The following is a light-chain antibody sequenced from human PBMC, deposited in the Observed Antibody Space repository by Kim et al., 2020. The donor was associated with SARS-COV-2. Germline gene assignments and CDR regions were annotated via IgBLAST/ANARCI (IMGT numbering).Light chain of an antibody. CDR1: QGISNS. CDR3: QKYNSAPWT. V-gene: IGKV1-27*01. J-gene: IGKJ1*01. CDR2: VAS. Sequence: ASVGDRVTITCRGSQGISNSLAWYRKKQGKVPMLRIYVASTLRSGVPSRFRGSGSGTDFTLTISSLQPEDAATYYCQKYNSAPWTFGQGTKVDIK.